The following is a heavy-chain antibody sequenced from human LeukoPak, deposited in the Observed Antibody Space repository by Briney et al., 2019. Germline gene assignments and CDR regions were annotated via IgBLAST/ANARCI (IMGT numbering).Heavy chain of an antibody. D-gene: IGHD6-25*01. CDR1: GFTFDDYA. V-gene: IGHV3-9*01. CDR3: EKASGGSWYYYGLDV. Sequence: GRSLRLSCAASGFTFDDYAMHWVRQAPGKGLEWVSGISWNSGSIGYADSVKGRFTISRDNAKNSLYLQMNSLRAEDTALYYCEKASGGSWYYYGLDVWGKGTTVTVSS. CDR2: ISWNSGSI. J-gene: IGHJ6*04.